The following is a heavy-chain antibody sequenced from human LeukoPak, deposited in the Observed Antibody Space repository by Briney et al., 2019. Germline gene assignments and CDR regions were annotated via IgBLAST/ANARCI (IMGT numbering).Heavy chain of an antibody. J-gene: IGHJ6*02. CDR2: IKQDGSEK. D-gene: IGHD3-3*01. CDR1: GFTFSSYW. V-gene: IGHV3-7*01. CDR3: ARDSGPYYDFWSGYFNNYYYGMDV. Sequence: GGSLRLSCAASGFTFSSYWMNWVRQAPGKGLEWVANIKQDGSEKYYVDSVKGRFTISRDNAKNSLYLQMNSLRAEDTAVYYCARDSGPYYDFWSGYFNNYYYGMDVWGQGTTVTVSS.